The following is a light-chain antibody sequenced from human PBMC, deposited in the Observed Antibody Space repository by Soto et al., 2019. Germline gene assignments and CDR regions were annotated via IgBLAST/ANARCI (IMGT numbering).Light chain of an antibody. CDR2: EVS. CDR1: SSDVGGYTS. CDR3: SSYTSDSTDV. J-gene: IGLJ1*01. Sequence: QSVLTQPPSLSGSPGQSITISCTGTSSDVGGYTSVSWYQQHPGKAPKLVIYEVSDRPSGVSSRFSGSKSGNTASLTISGLRAEDEADYYCSSYTSDSTDVFGTGTKLTVL. V-gene: IGLV2-14*01.